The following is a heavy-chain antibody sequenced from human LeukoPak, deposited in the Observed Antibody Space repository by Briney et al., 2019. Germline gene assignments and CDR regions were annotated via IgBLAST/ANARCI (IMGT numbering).Heavy chain of an antibody. D-gene: IGHD3-3*01. CDR2: IYTSGST. V-gene: IGHV4-4*07. CDR3: ARDDFWSGYRAFDI. J-gene: IGHJ3*02. Sequence: PSETLSLTCTVSGGSISSYYWSWIRQPTGKGLEWIGRIYTSGSTNYNPPLKSRVTMSVDTSKNQFSLKLSSVTAADTAVYYCARDDFWSGYRAFDIWGQGTMVTVSS. CDR1: GGSISSYY.